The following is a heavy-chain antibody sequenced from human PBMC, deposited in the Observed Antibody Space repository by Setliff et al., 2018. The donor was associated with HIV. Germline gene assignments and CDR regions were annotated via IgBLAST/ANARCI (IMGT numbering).Heavy chain of an antibody. V-gene: IGHV1-46*01. CDR3: IVNIVGPVTGLDR. Sequence: GASVKVSCKASGYTFTSNHMHWGRQAPGQGLEWMGTINPSGGDTIYAPEFQGRVTMTTDTSTRTAYMELSGLTSEDTAVYFCIVNIVGPVTGLDRWGPGTLVTAPQ. CDR1: GYTFTSNH. D-gene: IGHD1-26*01. CDR2: INPSGGDT. J-gene: IGHJ5*02.